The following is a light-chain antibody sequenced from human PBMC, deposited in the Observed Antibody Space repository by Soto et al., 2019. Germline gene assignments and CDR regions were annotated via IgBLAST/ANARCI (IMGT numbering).Light chain of an antibody. V-gene: IGKV3-20*01. CDR1: QSVISNF. CDR3: HQYGHTPLT. J-gene: IGKJ4*01. CDR2: GAS. Sequence: EIVLTQSPGTLSLSPGERATLSCRASQSVISNFLAWYQQKPGQAPRLLIYGASSRATGVPDRFSGSGSGTDFTLTSRRLEREDFAVYYCHQYGHTPLTFGGGNQVDI.